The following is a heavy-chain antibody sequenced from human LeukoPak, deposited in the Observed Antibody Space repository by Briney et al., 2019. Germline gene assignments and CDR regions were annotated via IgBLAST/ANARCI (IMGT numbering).Heavy chain of an antibody. D-gene: IGHD3-22*01. V-gene: IGHV4-59*01. CDR1: GGSISSYY. CDR3: ARVYDSSGYDNFDY. CDR2: IYYSGST. J-gene: IGHJ4*02. Sequence: NPSETLSLTCTVSGGSISSYYWSWIRQPPGKGLEWIGYIYYSGSTNYNPSLKSRVTISVDTSKNQSSLKLSSVTAADTAVYYCARVYDSSGYDNFDYWGQGTLVTVSS.